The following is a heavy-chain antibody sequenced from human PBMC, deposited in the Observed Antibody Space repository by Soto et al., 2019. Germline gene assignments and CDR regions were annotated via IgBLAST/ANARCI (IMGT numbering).Heavy chain of an antibody. CDR3: ARSTVAGNWFDP. J-gene: IGHJ5*02. D-gene: IGHD6-19*01. V-gene: IGHV3-30-3*01. Sequence: GGALRLSCAASGFTFSTYAMHWVRQAPGKWLEWVAVISYDGSSEWYADSVKGRLTVSRDNSKNTVSLQMNNLRAEDTAVYYCARSTVAGNWFDPWGQGXLVTVYS. CDR1: GFTFSTYA. CDR2: ISYDGSSE.